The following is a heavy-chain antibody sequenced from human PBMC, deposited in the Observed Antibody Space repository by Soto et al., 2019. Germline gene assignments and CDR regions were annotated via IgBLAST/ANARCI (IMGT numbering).Heavy chain of an antibody. V-gene: IGHV4-39*01. D-gene: IGHD2-15*01. CDR1: GGSISSSSYY. Sequence: QLQLQESGPGLVKPSETLSLTCTVSGGSISSSSYYWGWIRQPPGKGLEWIGSIYYSGSTYYNPSPKSRVPISVDTPKNQFSLKLSSVTAADTAVYYCARHTPAVSISDHWGQGTLVTVSS. CDR3: ARHTPAVSISDH. J-gene: IGHJ4*02. CDR2: IYYSGST.